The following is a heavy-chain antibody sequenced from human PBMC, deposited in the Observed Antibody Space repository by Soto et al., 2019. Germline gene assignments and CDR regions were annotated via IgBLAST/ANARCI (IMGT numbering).Heavy chain of an antibody. CDR2: SFTLTDIP. V-gene: IGHV1-69*02. Sequence: QVQLVQSGTEVKKPGSSVKVSCKASGGTFRNYPINWVRQAPGQGLEWMGSSFTLTDIPDYAQNFQARLTISADKSTITAYMELSSLTSDGTAMYFCAIGALVVLIYFESWGKGNLFTVSS. J-gene: IGHJ4*02. CDR1: GGTFRNYP. CDR3: AIGALVVLIYFES.